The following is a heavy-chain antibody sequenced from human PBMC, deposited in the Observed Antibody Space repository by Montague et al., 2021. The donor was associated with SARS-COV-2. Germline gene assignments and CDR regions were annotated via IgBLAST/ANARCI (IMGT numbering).Heavy chain of an antibody. CDR1: GGSISSFY. Sequence: SETLYLTCTVSGGSISSFYWSWFRQPPGKGLEWIGYISYSGSTNYNPSLTSRVTMSVDTSKNQFSLKVNSVTAADTAVYFCARKGSGRSALASWGQGTLVTVSS. CDR3: ARKGSGRSALAS. J-gene: IGHJ5*02. V-gene: IGHV4-59*08. CDR2: ISYSGST. D-gene: IGHD3-10*01.